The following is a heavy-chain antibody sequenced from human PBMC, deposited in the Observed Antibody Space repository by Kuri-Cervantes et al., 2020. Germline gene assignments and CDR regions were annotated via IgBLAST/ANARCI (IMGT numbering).Heavy chain of an antibody. J-gene: IGHJ3*02. CDR1: GFTFSSYA. D-gene: IGHD2-2*01. CDR2: ISYDGSNK. Sequence: GESLKISCAASGFTFSSYAMHWVRQAPGKGLEWVAVISYDGSNKYYADSVKGRFTISRDNSKNTLYLQMNSLRAEDTAVYYCAKDRGGYCSSTSCPLTDAFDIWGQGTMVTVSS. CDR3: AKDRGGYCSSTSCPLTDAFDI. V-gene: IGHV3-30*04.